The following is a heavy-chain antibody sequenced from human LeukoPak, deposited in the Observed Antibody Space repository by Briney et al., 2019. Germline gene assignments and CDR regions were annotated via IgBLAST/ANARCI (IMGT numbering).Heavy chain of an antibody. Sequence: ASVKVSCKASEYTFTGYYMHWVRQAPGQGLEWMGWINPNSGDTNYAQKFQGRVTMTRDTSISTAYMELSRLRSDDTAVYYCARELSAAGRWGAFDIWGQGTTVTVSS. V-gene: IGHV1-2*02. CDR2: INPNSGDT. CDR1: EYTFTGYY. D-gene: IGHD6-13*01. CDR3: ARELSAAGRWGAFDI. J-gene: IGHJ3*02.